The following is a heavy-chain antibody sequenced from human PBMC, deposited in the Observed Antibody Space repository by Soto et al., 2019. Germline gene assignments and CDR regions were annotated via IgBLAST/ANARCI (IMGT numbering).Heavy chain of an antibody. CDR3: ASARARGQQLVYAMDV. Sequence: EVQLVESWGGLVKPGGSLRLSCAASEFIFSGYTMNWVRQAPGKGLEWVSSISWTSSNIYYADSVKGRFTNSRDNAKNSLYLQMASLRAEDTAVYYCASARARGQQLVYAMDVWGQGITVTV. V-gene: IGHV3-21*01. J-gene: IGHJ6*02. CDR1: EFIFSGYT. CDR2: ISWTSSNI. D-gene: IGHD6-6*01.